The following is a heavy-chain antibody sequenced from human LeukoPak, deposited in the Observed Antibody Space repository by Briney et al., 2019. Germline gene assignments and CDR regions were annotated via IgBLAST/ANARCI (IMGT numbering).Heavy chain of an antibody. V-gene: IGHV4-39*01. Sequence: PSETLSLTCTVSGGSISSSSYYWGWIRQPPGKGLEWIGSIYYSGSTYYNPSLKSRVTISVDTSKNQFSLKLSSVTAADTAVYYCARQGRSFFGGVIVYFDYWGQGTLVTVSS. J-gene: IGHJ4*02. CDR3: ARQGRSFFGGVIVYFDY. D-gene: IGHD3-16*02. CDR2: IYYSGST. CDR1: GGSISSSSYY.